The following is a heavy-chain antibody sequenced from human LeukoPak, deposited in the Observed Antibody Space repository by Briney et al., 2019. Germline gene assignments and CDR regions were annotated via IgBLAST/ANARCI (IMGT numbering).Heavy chain of an antibody. J-gene: IGHJ4*02. V-gene: IGHV3-23*01. D-gene: IGHD5-12*01. CDR2: ISGSGGST. Sequence: GGSLRLSCAASGFTFSSYAMSWVRQAPGKGLEWVSAISGSGGSTYYADSVKGRFTISRDNSKNTLYLQMNSLRAEDTAVYYCAKALPVGHFNGYDFDYWGQGTLVTVSS. CDR3: AKALPVGHFNGYDFDY. CDR1: GFTFSSYA.